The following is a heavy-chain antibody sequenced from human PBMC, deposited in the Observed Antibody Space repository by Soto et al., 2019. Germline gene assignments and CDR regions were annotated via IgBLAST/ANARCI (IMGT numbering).Heavy chain of an antibody. CDR3: AREGTMVRGVIAPNYYYYYMDV. J-gene: IGHJ6*03. CDR1: GYTFTSYD. CDR2: MNPNSGNT. D-gene: IGHD3-10*01. V-gene: IGHV1-8*01. Sequence: ASVKVSCKASGYTFTSYDINWVRQATGQGLEGMGWMNPNSGNTGYAQKFQGRVTMTRNTSISTAYMELSSLRSEDTAVYYWAREGTMVRGVIAPNYYYYYMDVWGKGTTVTVSS.